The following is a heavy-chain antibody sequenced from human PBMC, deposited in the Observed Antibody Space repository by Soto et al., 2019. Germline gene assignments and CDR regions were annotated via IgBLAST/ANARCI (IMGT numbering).Heavy chain of an antibody. J-gene: IGHJ6*02. CDR3: AEGGYCSGGSCYSLEVYYYYGMDV. CDR2: IIPIFGTA. CDR1: GVTFSSYA. D-gene: IGHD2-15*01. V-gene: IGHV1-69*13. Sequence: WASVKVSCKASGVTFSSYAISCVRQAPGQGLEWMGGIIPIFGTANYAQKFQGRVTITADESTSTAYMELSSLRSEDTAVYYCAEGGYCSGGSCYSLEVYYYYGMDVWGQGTTVTVSS.